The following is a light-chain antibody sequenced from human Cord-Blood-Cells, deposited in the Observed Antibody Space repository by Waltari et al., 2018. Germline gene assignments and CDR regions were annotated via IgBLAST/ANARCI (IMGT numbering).Light chain of an antibody. CDR1: QSISSY. CDR2: AAS. Sequence: DIQMTQSPSSLSASVGDRVTITCRASQSISSYLNWYQQKPGKAPKLLIYAASSLQSGVPSRCSGSGSGTDFTLTISRLQPEDFATYYCQQSYSTPTFGQGTKVEIK. CDR3: QQSYSTPT. V-gene: IGKV1-39*01. J-gene: IGKJ1*01.